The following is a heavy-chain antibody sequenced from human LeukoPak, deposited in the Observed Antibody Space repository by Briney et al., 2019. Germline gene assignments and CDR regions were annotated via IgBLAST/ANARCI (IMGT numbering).Heavy chain of an antibody. J-gene: IGHJ4*01. D-gene: IGHD5-12*01. CDR2: IYTSGST. CDR3: ASHGSSGHDPLT. CDR1: GGSISSYY. V-gene: IGHV4-4*07. Sequence: SETLSLTCTVSGGSISSYYWSWIRQPAGKGLEWIGRIYTSGSTNYNPSLKSRVTMSVDTSKNQFSLKLSSVTAADTAVYYCASHGSSGHDPLTWGQGTLVTVSS.